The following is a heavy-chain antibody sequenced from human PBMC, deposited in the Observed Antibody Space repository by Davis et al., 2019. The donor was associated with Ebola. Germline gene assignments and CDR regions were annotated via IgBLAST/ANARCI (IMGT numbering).Heavy chain of an antibody. V-gene: IGHV3-23*01. J-gene: IGHJ4*02. D-gene: IGHD3-3*01. CDR3: AKIGVLDFDY. Sequence: GGSLRLSCAASGFTFTTYALSWVRQAPGQGLEWVSTISYSGGSTYYADSVKGRFTISRDNSKNTLYLQMNSLRAEDTAVYYCAKIGVLDFDYWGQGTLVTVSS. CDR1: GFTFTTYA. CDR2: ISYSGGST.